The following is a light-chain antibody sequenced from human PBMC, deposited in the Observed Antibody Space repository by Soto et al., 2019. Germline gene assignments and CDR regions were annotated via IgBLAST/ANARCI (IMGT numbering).Light chain of an antibody. CDR1: SSSIGSNT. CDR3: AAWDDSLNGYV. V-gene: IGLV1-44*01. CDR2: SSN. Sequence: QSVLTQPPSASGTPGQRVTIPCSGSSSSIGSNTVTWYHQLPGTAPKLLIHSSNQRPSGVPDRFSGSKSGTSASLAISGLQSEDESDYYCAAWDDSLNGYVFGSGTKVTVL. J-gene: IGLJ1*01.